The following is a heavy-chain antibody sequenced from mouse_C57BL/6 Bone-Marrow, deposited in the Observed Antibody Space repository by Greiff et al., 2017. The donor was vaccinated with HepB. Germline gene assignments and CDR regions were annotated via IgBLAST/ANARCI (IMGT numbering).Heavy chain of an antibody. V-gene: IGHV5-6*01. Sequence: EVQLVESGGDLVKPGGSLKLSCAASGFTFSSYGMSWVRQTPDKRLEWVATISSGGSYTYYPDSVKGLFTISRDNAKNTLYLQMSSLKSEDTAMYYCARQETGTDYWGKGTTLTVSS. CDR2: ISSGGSYT. D-gene: IGHD4-1*01. CDR1: GFTFSSYG. CDR3: ARQETGTDY. J-gene: IGHJ2*01.